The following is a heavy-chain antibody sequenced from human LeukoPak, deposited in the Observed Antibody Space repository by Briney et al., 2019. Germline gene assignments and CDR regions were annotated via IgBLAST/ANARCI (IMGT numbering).Heavy chain of an antibody. D-gene: IGHD1-26*01. CDR1: GGTFSSYA. J-gene: IGHJ4*02. CDR3: ARAKWELLSY. CDR2: MNPNSGNT. V-gene: IGHV1-8*02. Sequence: GASVKVSCKASGGTFSSYAISWVRQAPGQGLEWMGWMNPNSGNTGYAQKFQGRVTMTRNTSISTAYMELSSLRSEDTAVYYCARAKWELLSYWGQGTLVTVSS.